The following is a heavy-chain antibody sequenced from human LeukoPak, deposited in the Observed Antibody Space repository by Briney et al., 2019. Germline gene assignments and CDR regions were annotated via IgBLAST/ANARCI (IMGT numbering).Heavy chain of an antibody. CDR1: GGSFSGYY. CDR3: ARHPGSRYFDY. D-gene: IGHD2-15*01. J-gene: IGHJ4*02. Sequence: SETLSLTCAVYGGSFSGYYWGWIRQPPGKGLEWIGEINHSGSTNYNPSLKSRVTISVDTSKNQFSLKLSSVTAADTAVYYCARHPGSRYFDYWGQGTLVTVSS. CDR2: INHSGST. V-gene: IGHV4-34*01.